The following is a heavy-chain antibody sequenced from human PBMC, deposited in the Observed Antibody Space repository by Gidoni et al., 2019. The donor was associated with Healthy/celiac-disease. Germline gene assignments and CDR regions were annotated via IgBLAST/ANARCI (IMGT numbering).Heavy chain of an antibody. V-gene: IGHV3-7*01. CDR1: GFTFSSYW. J-gene: IGHJ4*02. CDR2: IKQDGSEK. Sequence: EVQLVESGGGLVQPGGSLRLSCAASGFTFSSYWMSWVRQAPGKGLEWVANIKQDGSEKYYVDSVKGRFTISRDNAKNSLYLQMNSLRAEDTAVYYCARGIPGFPKYSSSSDYFDYWGQGTLVTVSS. CDR3: ARGIPGFPKYSSSSDYFDY. D-gene: IGHD6-6*01.